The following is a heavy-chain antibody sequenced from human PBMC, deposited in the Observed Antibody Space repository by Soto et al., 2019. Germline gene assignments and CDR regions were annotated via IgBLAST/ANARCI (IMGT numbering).Heavy chain of an antibody. CDR2: ISYDGSNK. CDR1: GFTFSSYG. V-gene: IGHV3-30*18. CDR3: AKQEGVGYNYGHFDY. J-gene: IGHJ4*02. D-gene: IGHD1-1*01. Sequence: HVQLVESGGGVVQPGRSLRLSCAASGFTFSSYGIHWVRQAPGKGLEWVAVISYDGSNKYYADSVKGRFTISRDNSKNTLYLQMNSLRAEDTAVYYCAKQEGVGYNYGHFDYWGQGTLVTVSS.